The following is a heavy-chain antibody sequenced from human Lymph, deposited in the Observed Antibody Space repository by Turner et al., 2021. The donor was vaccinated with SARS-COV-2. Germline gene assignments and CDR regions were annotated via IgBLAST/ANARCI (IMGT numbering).Heavy chain of an antibody. CDR2: IILIFVTG. CDR3: ARDTAVAGTLGAFDI. CDR1: GGTFSSSA. Sequence: QVQLVQSGAEVKKPGSSVKVSCQASGGTFSSSAIRWVRQAPGQGLEWMGVIILIFVTGNYAQKFQGRVTITADESTSTAYMELSSLRSEDTAVYYCARDTAVAGTLGAFDIWGQGTMVTVSS. V-gene: IGHV1-69*01. J-gene: IGHJ3*02. D-gene: IGHD6-19*01.